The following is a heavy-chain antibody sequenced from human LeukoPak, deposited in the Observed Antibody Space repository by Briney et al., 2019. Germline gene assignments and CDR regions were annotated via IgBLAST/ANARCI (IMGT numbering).Heavy chain of an antibody. V-gene: IGHV4-30-4*01. CDR2: IYYSGST. CDR3: ARVVATHDTFDY. D-gene: IGHD5-12*01. Sequence: SETLSLTCTVSGGSISSGDYYWSWIRQPPGKGLEWIGYIYYSGSTYYNPSLKSRVTISVDTSKNQFSLKLSSVTAADTAVYYCARVVATHDTFDYWGQGTLVTVSS. J-gene: IGHJ4*02. CDR1: GGSISSGDYY.